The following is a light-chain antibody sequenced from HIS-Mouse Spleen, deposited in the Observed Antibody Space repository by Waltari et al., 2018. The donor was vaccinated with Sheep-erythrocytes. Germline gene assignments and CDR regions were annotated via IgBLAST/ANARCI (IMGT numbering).Light chain of an antibody. J-gene: IGLJ3*02. Sequence: QSALTQPASVSGSPGQSITIPCTGTSRAVGSYHLFAWYQQHPGKAPKPMIYEGSKRPSGVSNRFSGSKSGNTASLTISGLQAEDEADYYCCSYAGSSTPWVFGGGTKLTVL. V-gene: IGLV2-23*01. CDR1: SRAVGSYHL. CDR2: EGS. CDR3: CSYAGSSTPWV.